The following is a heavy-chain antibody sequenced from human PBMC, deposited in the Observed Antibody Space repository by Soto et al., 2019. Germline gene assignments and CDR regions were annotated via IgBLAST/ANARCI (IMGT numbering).Heavy chain of an antibody. Sequence: ASVKGSCKASGYTFTSYGISWGRQAPGHGLEWMGWISAYNGNTNYAQKLQGRVTMTTATSTSTAYMELRSLRSDDTAVYYCARLYSDSWFDPWGQGTLVTVSS. V-gene: IGHV1-18*01. D-gene: IGHD2-2*02. CDR3: ARLYSDSWFDP. CDR2: ISAYNGNT. CDR1: GYTFTSYG. J-gene: IGHJ5*02.